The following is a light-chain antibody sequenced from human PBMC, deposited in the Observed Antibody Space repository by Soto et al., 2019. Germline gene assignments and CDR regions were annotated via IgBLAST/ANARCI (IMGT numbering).Light chain of an antibody. Sequence: QLVLTQPSSLSASPGASASLTCTLRSGFDVGTYKIYWYQQRPGSPPQYLLTYKSDSDNQQGSGVPSRFSGSKDVSANAGLFLISGLQSDDEADYYCVMWQGYGWVFVGGTKLTVL. J-gene: IGLJ3*02. CDR1: SGFDVGTYK. CDR3: VMWQGYGWV. CDR2: YKSDSDN. V-gene: IGLV5-45*03.